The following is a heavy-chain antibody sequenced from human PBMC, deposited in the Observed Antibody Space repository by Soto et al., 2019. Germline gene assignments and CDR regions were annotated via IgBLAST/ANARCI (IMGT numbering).Heavy chain of an antibody. D-gene: IGHD6-13*01. CDR3: ARAGDSSSWYIGY. J-gene: IGHJ4*02. CDR2: INPNSGGT. CDR1: GYTFTGYY. Sequence: ASVKVSCKASGYTFTGYYMHCVRQAPGQGLEWMGWINPNSGGTNYAQKFQGRVTMTRDTSISTAYMELSRLRSDDTAVYYCARAGDSSSWYIGYWGQGTLVTVSS. V-gene: IGHV1-2*02.